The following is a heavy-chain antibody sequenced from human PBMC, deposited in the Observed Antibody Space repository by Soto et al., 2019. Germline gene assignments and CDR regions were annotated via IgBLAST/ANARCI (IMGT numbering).Heavy chain of an antibody. D-gene: IGHD3-16*01. CDR3: AREDYYDYVWGSSYYFDY. J-gene: IGHJ4*02. CDR1: GGSFSGYY. V-gene: IGHV4-34*01. Sequence: KTSETLSLTCAVYGGSFSGYYWSWIRQPPGKGLEWIGEINHSGSTNYNPSLKSRVTISVDTSKNQFSLKLSSVTAADTAVYYCAREDYYDYVWGSSYYFDYWGQGTLVTVSS. CDR2: INHSGST.